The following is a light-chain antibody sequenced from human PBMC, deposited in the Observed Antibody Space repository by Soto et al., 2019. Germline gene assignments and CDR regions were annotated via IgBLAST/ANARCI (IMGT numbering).Light chain of an antibody. CDR3: CSYAGSRTVYV. Sequence: QSLLTQPAYVSGSPGQSITISCTGTSSDVGSYNLVSWYQHHPGKAPKLMIYEGSKRPSGVSNRFSGSKSGNTASLTVSGLQAEDEADYYCCSYAGSRTVYVFGTGTKV. J-gene: IGLJ1*01. CDR2: EGS. V-gene: IGLV2-23*01. CDR1: SSDVGSYNL.